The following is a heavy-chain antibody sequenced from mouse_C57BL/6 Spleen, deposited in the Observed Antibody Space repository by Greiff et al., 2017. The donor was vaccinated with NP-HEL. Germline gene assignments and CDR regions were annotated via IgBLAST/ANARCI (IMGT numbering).Heavy chain of an antibody. CDR3: ARDLDGSSYWYFDV. D-gene: IGHD1-1*01. Sequence: EVQVVESGGGLVKPGGSLKLSCAASGFTFSSYAMSWVRQTPEKRLEWVATISDGGSYTYYPDNVKGRFTISRDNAKNNLYLQMSHLKSEDTAMYYCARDLDGSSYWYFDVWGTGTTVTVSS. CDR2: ISDGGSYT. J-gene: IGHJ1*03. V-gene: IGHV5-4*01. CDR1: GFTFSSYA.